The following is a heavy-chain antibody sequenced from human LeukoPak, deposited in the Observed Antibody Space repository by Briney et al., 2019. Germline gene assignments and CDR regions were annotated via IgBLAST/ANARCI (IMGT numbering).Heavy chain of an antibody. D-gene: IGHD1-26*01. CDR1: GFTVSSNS. J-gene: IGHJ4*02. Sequence: PGGSLRLSCAASGFTVSSNSMSWVRQPPGKGLEWIGEINHSGSTNYNPSLKSRVTISVDTSKNQFSLKLSSVTAADTAVYYCARGQRIVGATRLSYFDYWGQGTLVTVSS. V-gene: IGHV4-34*01. CDR3: ARGQRIVGATRLSYFDY. CDR2: INHSGST.